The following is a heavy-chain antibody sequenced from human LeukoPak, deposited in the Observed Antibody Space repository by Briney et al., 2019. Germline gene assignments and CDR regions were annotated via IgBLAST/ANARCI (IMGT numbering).Heavy chain of an antibody. Sequence: SETLSLTCTVSGGSISSSSYYWGWIRQPPGKGLEWIGSIYYSGSTNYNPSLKSRVTISVDTSKNQFSLKLSSVTAADTAVYYCASAGYYYDSSGPGWFDPWGQGTLVTVSS. J-gene: IGHJ5*02. CDR2: IYYSGST. CDR3: ASAGYYYDSSGPGWFDP. D-gene: IGHD3-22*01. CDR1: GGSISSSSYY. V-gene: IGHV4-39*07.